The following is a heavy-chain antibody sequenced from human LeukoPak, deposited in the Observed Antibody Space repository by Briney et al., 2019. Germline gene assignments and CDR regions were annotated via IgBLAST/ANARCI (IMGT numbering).Heavy chain of an antibody. CDR1: GGSISSGGYY. V-gene: IGHV4-30-2*01. Sequence: PSETLSLTCTVSGGSISSGGYYWSWIRQPPGKGLEWIGYIYHSGSTYYNPSLKSRVTISVDRSKNQFSLKLSSVTAADTAVYYCARQVKVPAAIDYWGQGTLVTVSS. CDR3: ARQVKVPAAIDY. CDR2: IYHSGST. J-gene: IGHJ4*02. D-gene: IGHD2-2*01.